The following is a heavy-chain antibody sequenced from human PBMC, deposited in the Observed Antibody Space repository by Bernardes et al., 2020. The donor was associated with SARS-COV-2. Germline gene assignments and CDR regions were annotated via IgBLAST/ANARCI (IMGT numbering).Heavy chain of an antibody. V-gene: IGHV3-64D*06. Sequence: GGSLRLSCSASGFTFIRHALHWVRQAPGKGLQSVSSISSNGGETHYADSVQGRFTISRDNSKNMLYLQMSSLRAEDTAVYYCVKDSHYYGSGSYQFDYWGQGTLVTVSS. J-gene: IGHJ4*02. CDR3: VKDSHYYGSGSYQFDY. CDR2: ISSNGGET. D-gene: IGHD3-10*01. CDR1: GFTFIRHA.